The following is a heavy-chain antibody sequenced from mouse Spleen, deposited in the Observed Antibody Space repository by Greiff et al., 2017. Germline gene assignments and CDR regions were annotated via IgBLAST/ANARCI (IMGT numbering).Heavy chain of an antibody. CDR1: GFSLTSYA. CDR3: ARNGGYDVGYYAMDY. D-gene: IGHD2-2*01. V-gene: IGHV2-9-1*01. J-gene: IGHJ4*01. Sequence: VKLVESGPGLVAPSQSLSITCTVSGFSLTSYAISWVRQPPGKGLEWLGVIWTGGGTNYNSALKSRLSISKDNSKSQVFLKMNSLQTDDTARYYCARNGGYDVGYYAMDYWGQGTSVTVSS. CDR2: IWTGGGT.